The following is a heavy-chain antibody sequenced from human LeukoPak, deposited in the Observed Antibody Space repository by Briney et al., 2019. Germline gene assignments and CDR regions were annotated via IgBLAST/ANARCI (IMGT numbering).Heavy chain of an antibody. J-gene: IGHJ2*01. CDR3: AKALRYYDSSGYYHWYFDL. D-gene: IGHD3-22*01. CDR1: GFTFDDYA. CDR2: ISWNSGSI. V-gene: IGHV3-9*01. Sequence: PRRSLRLSCAASGFTFDDYAMHWVRQAPGQGLEWVSGISWNSGSIGYADSVKGRFTISRDNAKNSLYLQTNSLRAEDTALYYSAKALRYYDSSGYYHWYFDLWGHGTLVTVSS.